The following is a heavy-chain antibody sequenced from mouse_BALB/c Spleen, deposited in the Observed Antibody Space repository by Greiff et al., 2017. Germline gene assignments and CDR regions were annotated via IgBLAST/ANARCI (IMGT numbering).Heavy chain of an antibody. CDR3: ARLNYGLDY. CDR2: INPSTGYT. V-gene: IGHV1-7*01. D-gene: IGHD1-1*01. CDR1: GYTFTSYW. J-gene: IGHJ2*01. Sequence: VKLMESGAELAKPGASVKMSCKASGYTFTSYWMHWVKQRPGQGLEWIGYINPSTGYTEYNQKFKDKATLTADKSSSTAYMQLSSLTSEDSAVYYCARLNYGLDYWGQGTTLTVSS.